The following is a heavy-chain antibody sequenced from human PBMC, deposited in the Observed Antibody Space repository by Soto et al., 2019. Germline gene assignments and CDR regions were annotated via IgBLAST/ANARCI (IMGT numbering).Heavy chain of an antibody. V-gene: IGHV3-53*01. CDR2: IYSGGGT. CDR3: ARDHGVTIFGGYFYGMDV. D-gene: IGHD3-3*01. J-gene: IGHJ6*02. CDR1: GFTVSTYY. Sequence: EVQLVESGGGLIQPGGSLRLSCAASGFTVSTYYMTWVRQAPGKGLEYVPVIYSGGGTYYADSVKGRFTISRDNSKNTLYLQMNSLRAEDTAVYYCARDHGVTIFGGYFYGMDVWGQGTTVTVSS.